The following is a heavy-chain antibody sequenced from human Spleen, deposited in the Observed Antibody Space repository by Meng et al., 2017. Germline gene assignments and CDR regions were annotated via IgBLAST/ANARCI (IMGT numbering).Heavy chain of an antibody. J-gene: IGHJ5*02. CDR3: VKGVAYGRWFDP. D-gene: IGHD4-17*01. CDR2: IYYTGST. V-gene: IGHV4-61*05. CDR1: GGPISSSSYY. Sequence: GSLRLSCTVSGGPISSSSYYGAWIRQPPGRGLEWIGYIYYTGSTNYNPSLKSRVAISVDTSKNQFSLNLNSVTAADTAVYYCVKGVAYGRWFDPWGQGTLVTVSS.